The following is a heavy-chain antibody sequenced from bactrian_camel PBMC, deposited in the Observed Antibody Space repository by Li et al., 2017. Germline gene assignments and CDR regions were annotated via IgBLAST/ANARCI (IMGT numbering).Heavy chain of an antibody. D-gene: IGHD2*01. CDR3: AADLSLLRCSKYEYNY. Sequence: QAGGSLRLSCAVSEFTSTTKCSGWFRQAPGKQRETITATWVGGGPTRYSDSVKGRFTISKDNGKNTLYLQMNSLKPEDTAMYYCAADLSLLRCSKYEYNYWGQGTQVTVS. V-gene: IGHV3S41*01. CDR2: TWVGGGPT. CDR1: EFTSTTKC. J-gene: IGHJ4*01.